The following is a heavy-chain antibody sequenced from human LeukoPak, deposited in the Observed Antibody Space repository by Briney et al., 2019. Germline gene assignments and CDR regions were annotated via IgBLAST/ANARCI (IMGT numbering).Heavy chain of an antibody. J-gene: IGHJ4*02. Sequence: GGSLRLSCAASRFTFSSYEMNWVRQAPGKGLEWVSYISSSGSTIYYADSVKGRFTISRDNAKNSLYLQMNSLRTEDTAVYYCVRDGSSWGNFDYWGQGTLVSVSS. CDR2: ISSSGSTI. CDR1: RFTFSSYE. V-gene: IGHV3-48*03. CDR3: VRDGSSWGNFDY. D-gene: IGHD7-27*01.